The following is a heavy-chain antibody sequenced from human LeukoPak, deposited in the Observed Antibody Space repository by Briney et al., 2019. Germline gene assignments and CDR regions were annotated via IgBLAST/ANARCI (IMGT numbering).Heavy chain of an antibody. CDR1: GFTFSFYS. CDR2: ISSSDNTI. V-gene: IGHV3-48*02. J-gene: IGHJ4*02. D-gene: IGHD5-18*01. Sequence: GGSLRLSCAASGFTFSFYSMNWVRQAPGKGLEWVSYISSSDNTIHYADSMKGRFTISRDNAKNSLYLEMNSLRDEDTAVYYCARVHRGYSYGRLDYWGQGTLVTVSS. CDR3: ARVHRGYSYGRLDY.